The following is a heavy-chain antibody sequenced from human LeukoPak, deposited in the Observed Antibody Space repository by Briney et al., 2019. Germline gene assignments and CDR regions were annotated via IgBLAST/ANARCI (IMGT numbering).Heavy chain of an antibody. CDR2: INHSGST. D-gene: IGHD3-22*01. Sequence: SSETLSLTCAVYGVSFSGYYWSWLRQPPGKGLEWVGEINHSGSTNYNPSLKSRVTISVDTSKNQFSLKLSSVTAADTAVYYCARGPAVYDSSGYYPDYWGQGTLVTVSS. CDR1: GVSFSGYY. V-gene: IGHV4-34*01. J-gene: IGHJ4*02. CDR3: ARGPAVYDSSGYYPDY.